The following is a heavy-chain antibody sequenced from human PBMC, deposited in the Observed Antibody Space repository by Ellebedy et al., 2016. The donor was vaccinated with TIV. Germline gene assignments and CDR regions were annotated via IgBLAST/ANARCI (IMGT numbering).Heavy chain of an antibody. J-gene: IGHJ4*02. Sequence: PGGSLRLSCAASGISFSAFGIHWVRQAPGKGLEWVAVTSYDERIKYYADSVKGRFTISRDSSKNTVYLQMTSLRADDTAVYYCAKDEFGDADPHLDYWGQGALVTVS. CDR2: TSYDERIK. D-gene: IGHD2-21*01. CDR1: GISFSAFG. V-gene: IGHV3-30*18. CDR3: AKDEFGDADPHLDY.